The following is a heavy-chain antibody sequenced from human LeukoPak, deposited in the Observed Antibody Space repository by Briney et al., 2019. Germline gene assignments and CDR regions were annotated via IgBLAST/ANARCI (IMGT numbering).Heavy chain of an antibody. CDR3: ARFYGSGSYYKLDAFDI. J-gene: IGHJ3*02. CDR2: MNPNSGNT. D-gene: IGHD3-10*01. Sequence: ASVKASCKASGYTFTSYDINWVRQATGQGLEWMGWMNPNSGNTGYAQKFQGRVTMTRNTSIITAYMEMSSLRSDEKTVYYCARFYGSGSYYKLDAFDIWGQGTMVTVSS. CDR1: GYTFTSYD. V-gene: IGHV1-8*01.